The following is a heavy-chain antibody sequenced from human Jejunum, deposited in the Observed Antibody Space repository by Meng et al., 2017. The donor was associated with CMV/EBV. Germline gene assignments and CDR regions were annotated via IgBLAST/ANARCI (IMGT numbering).Heavy chain of an antibody. V-gene: IGHV4-34*01. J-gene: IGHJ4*02. D-gene: IGHD3-16*01. CDR3: ARRDYFCARERIWCAY. CDR2: INHSGSS. CDR1: GGSFRGYF. Sequence: YGGSFRGYFWSWIRQPPGKGLEWIGEINHSGSSNYNPSLKSRVSLSVDTSKNQFSLRLSSVTGADTAVYYCARRDYFCARERIWCAYWGQGSLVTVSS.